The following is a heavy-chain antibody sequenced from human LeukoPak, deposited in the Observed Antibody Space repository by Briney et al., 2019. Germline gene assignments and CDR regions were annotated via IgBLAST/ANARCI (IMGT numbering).Heavy chain of an antibody. CDR3: ARSVYDWDPRYYMDV. Sequence: SGTLSLTCTVSGGSIRSYYWTWIRQSPGKGLEWIGYGYHSGGTNYNPSLRSRVIISVDTSKNQFSLRLTSVTAADTAIYYCARSVYDWDPRYYMDVWGKGTTVTVSS. CDR2: GYHSGGT. J-gene: IGHJ6*03. D-gene: IGHD3-9*01. CDR1: GGSIRSYY. V-gene: IGHV4-59*01.